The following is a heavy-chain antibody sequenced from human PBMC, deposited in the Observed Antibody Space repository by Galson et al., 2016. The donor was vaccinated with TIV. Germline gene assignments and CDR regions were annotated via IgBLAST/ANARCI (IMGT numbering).Heavy chain of an antibody. CDR1: GFTFSSYG. CDR2: ISRSSNFI. V-gene: IGHV3-21*03. CDR3: ARDYDYWSGHSWGY. Sequence: SLRLSCAASGFTFSSYGLSWVRQSPAKGLEWVASISRSSNFIFYADSVKGRFTISRDDAEDSLYLQMSGLRVDDTAVYYCARDYDYWSGHSWGYWGQGILVTVSS. D-gene: IGHD3-3*01. J-gene: IGHJ4*02.